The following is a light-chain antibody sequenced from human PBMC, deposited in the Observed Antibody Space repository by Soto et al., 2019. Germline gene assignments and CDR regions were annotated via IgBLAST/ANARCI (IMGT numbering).Light chain of an antibody. V-gene: IGKV1-9*01. CDR2: AAS. CDR3: QQLNSYPIT. J-gene: IGKJ5*01. CDR1: QGISSY. Sequence: IQLTQSPCSLSACVGDRVTLTCRASQGISSYLAWYQQKPGKAPKLLISAASTLQSGVPSRFSGRGSGTDFTLTIGSLQPEDFATYYCQQLNSYPITFGQGTRLEIK.